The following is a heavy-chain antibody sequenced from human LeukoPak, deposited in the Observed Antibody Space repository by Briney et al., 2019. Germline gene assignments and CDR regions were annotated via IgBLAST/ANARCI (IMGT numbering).Heavy chain of an antibody. V-gene: IGHV1-24*01. CDR3: ATDLLLWFGSRNY. J-gene: IGHJ4*02. CDR1: GYTLTELP. Sequence: GASVKVSCKVSGYTLTELPMHWVRQAPGKGLEWMGGFDPEDGETIYAQKFQGRVTMTEDTSTDTAYMELSSLRSEDTAVYYCATDLLLWFGSRNYWGQGTLVTVSS. D-gene: IGHD3-10*01. CDR2: FDPEDGET.